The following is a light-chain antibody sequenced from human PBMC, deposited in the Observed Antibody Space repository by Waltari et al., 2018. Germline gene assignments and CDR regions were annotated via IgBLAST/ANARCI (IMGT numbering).Light chain of an antibody. J-gene: IGKJ2*01. CDR3: QQYYSIPYT. V-gene: IGKV4-1*01. Sequence: DIVMTQSPDFLPVSLGERATIRCRSSQSVFHSSTYGNAIAWFQQRPGQPPKLLIYWTSTRESGVPDRFRSSGSGTDFTLTISSLQAEDVAVYYCQQYYSIPYTFGPGTKLEIK. CDR2: WTS. CDR1: QSVFHSSTYGNA.